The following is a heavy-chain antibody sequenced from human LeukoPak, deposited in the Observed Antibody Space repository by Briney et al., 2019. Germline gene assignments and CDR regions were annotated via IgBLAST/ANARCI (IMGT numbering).Heavy chain of an antibody. V-gene: IGHV3-15*01. Sequence: PGGSLRLSCAASGFTFSNAWMSWVRQAPGKGLEWVGRIKSKTDGGTTDYAAPVKGKFTISRDDSKNTLYLQMNSLKTEDTAVYYCTSPGISGYVDYWGQGTLVTVSS. J-gene: IGHJ4*02. CDR3: TSPGISGYVDY. D-gene: IGHD1-26*01. CDR2: IKSKTDGGTT. CDR1: GFTFSNAW.